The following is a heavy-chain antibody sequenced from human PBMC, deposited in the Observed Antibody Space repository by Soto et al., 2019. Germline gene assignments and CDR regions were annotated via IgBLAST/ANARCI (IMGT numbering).Heavy chain of an antibody. V-gene: IGHV4-31*03. D-gene: IGHD2-2*01. J-gene: IGHJ5*02. CDR3: ARGRPAATGWFDP. CDR2: IYYSGST. Sequence: QVLLQESGPGLVKPSQTLSLTCTVSGGSISSVGYYWNWIRQHPGKGLEWIGYIYYSGSTYYNPSLERRVTMSVDTSKSQFSLQPTSVTAADTAVYFCARGRPAATGWFDPWGQGTLVTVSS. CDR1: GGSISSVGYY.